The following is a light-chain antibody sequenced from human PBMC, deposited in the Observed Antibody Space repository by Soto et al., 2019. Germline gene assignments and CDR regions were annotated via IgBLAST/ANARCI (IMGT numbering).Light chain of an antibody. CDR1: QRVSSY. Sequence: EIVLTQSPATLSLSPGERATLSCRASQRVSSYLAWYQQKPGQAPRLLIYDASNRATGIPARFSGSGSGTAFTLTISSLEPEDFAVYYCQQRSNWPPLFTFGPGTKVDIK. CDR2: DAS. J-gene: IGKJ3*01. V-gene: IGKV3-11*01. CDR3: QQRSNWPPLFT.